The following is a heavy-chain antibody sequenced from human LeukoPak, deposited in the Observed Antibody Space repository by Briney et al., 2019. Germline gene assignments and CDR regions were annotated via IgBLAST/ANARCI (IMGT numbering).Heavy chain of an antibody. Sequence: GGSLRLSCAASGFTFSDYYMSWIRQAPGKGLEGVSYISSSGSTIYYADSVKGRFTISRDNAKNSLYLQMNSLRAEDTAVYYCARAVVVAATHCDYWGQGTLVTVSS. CDR1: GFTFSDYY. CDR2: ISSSGSTI. J-gene: IGHJ4*02. D-gene: IGHD2-15*01. V-gene: IGHV3-11*01. CDR3: ARAVVVAATHCDY.